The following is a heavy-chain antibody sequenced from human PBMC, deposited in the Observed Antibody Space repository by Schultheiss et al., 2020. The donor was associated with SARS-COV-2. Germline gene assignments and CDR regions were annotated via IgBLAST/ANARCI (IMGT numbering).Heavy chain of an antibody. V-gene: IGHV4-61*01. Sequence: SETLSLTCTVSGGSISSSSYYWSWIRQPPGKGLEWIGYIYYSGSTNYNPSLKSRVTISVDTSKNQFSLKLSSVTAADTAVYYCARVGPLVPKPLSNWYFDLWGRGTLVTVSS. D-gene: IGHD2-8*02. CDR3: ARVGPLVPKPLSNWYFDL. CDR2: IYYSGST. J-gene: IGHJ2*01. CDR1: GGSISSSSYY.